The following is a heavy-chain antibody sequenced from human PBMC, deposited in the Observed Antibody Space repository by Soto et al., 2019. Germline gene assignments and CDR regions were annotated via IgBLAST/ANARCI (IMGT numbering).Heavy chain of an antibody. D-gene: IGHD2-15*01. J-gene: IGHJ6*04. CDR3: ARPHPGYGSGGSCYLDV. CDR2: ISAYNGNT. V-gene: IGHV1-18*01. Sequence: GASVKVSCKASGYTFTSYGISWVRQAPGQGLEWMGWISAYNGNTNYAQKLQGRVTMTTDTSTSTAYMELRSLRSDDTAVYYCARPHPGYGSGGSCYLDVWGKGTTVTVSS. CDR1: GYTFTSYG.